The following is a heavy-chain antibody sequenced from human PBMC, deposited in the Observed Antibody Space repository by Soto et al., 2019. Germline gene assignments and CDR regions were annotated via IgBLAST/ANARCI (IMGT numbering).Heavy chain of an antibody. J-gene: IGHJ6*02. CDR3: AKVYCSSTSCYHDYYYGMDV. CDR2: ISYDGSNK. V-gene: IGHV3-30*18. D-gene: IGHD2-2*01. Sequence: QVQLVESGGGVVQPGRSLRLSSAASGFTFSSYGMHWVRQAPGKGLEWEAVISYDGSNKYYADSVKGRFTISRDNYKNTLYLQMNSLRAEDTAVYYCAKVYCSSTSCYHDYYYGMDVWGQGTTVTVSS. CDR1: GFTFSSYG.